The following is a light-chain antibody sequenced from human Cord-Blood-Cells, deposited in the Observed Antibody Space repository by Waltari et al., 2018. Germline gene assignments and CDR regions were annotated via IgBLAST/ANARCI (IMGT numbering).Light chain of an antibody. CDR3: QQRSNWPT. V-gene: IGKV3-11*01. CDR2: DAS. Sequence: EIVLTQSQAIMSLSPGERATLSCRASQSVSSYLAWYQQKPGQAPRLLISDASNRATGIPARFSGSESGTDFTLTISSLEPEDFAVYYCQQRSNWPTCGPGTKVDIK. CDR1: QSVSSY. J-gene: IGKJ3*01.